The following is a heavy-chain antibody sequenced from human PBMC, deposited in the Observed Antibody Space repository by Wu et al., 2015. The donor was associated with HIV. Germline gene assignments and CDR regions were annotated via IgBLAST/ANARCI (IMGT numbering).Heavy chain of an antibody. Sequence: QVQLVQSGAEVKKPGSSVKVSCKTSGGGFNSYAISWVRQAPGQGLEWMGGVIPVIGTPNYAQKFQGRVTLTSDESTTTAYMEVNNLTSEDTAVYYCARASGYCSGGSCYSDYWGQGTLVTVSS. CDR1: GGGFNSYA. V-gene: IGHV1-69*05. J-gene: IGHJ4*02. CDR2: VIPVIGTP. CDR3: ARASGYCSGGSCYSDY. D-gene: IGHD2-15*01.